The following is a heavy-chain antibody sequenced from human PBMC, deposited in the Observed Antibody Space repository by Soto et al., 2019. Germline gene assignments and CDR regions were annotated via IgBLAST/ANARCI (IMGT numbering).Heavy chain of an antibody. Sequence: QVQLQESGPGLVKPSETLSLTCTVSGGSISSYYWSWIRQPPGKGLEWIGYIYYSGSTNYNPSLKSRVTISVDTSKNQFSLKLSSVTAADTAVYYCARHECSSTSCYGGFDPWGQGTLVTASS. CDR2: IYYSGST. J-gene: IGHJ5*02. CDR1: GGSISSYY. V-gene: IGHV4-59*08. CDR3: ARHECSSTSCYGGFDP. D-gene: IGHD2-2*01.